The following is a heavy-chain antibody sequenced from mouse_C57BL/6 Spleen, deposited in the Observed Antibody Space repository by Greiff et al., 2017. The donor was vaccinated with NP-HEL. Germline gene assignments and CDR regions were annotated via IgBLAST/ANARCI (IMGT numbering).Heavy chain of an antibody. CDR1: GYAFSSSW. CDR3: ARSTLYYGNYGLYFDY. Sequence: VQLQQSGPELVKPGASVKISCKASGYAFSSSWMNWVKQRPGKGLEWIGRIYPGDGDTNYNGKFKGKATLTADKSSSTAYMQLSSLTSADSAVYFCARSTLYYGNYGLYFDYWGQGTTLTVSS. D-gene: IGHD2-1*01. CDR2: IYPGDGDT. J-gene: IGHJ2*01. V-gene: IGHV1-82*01.